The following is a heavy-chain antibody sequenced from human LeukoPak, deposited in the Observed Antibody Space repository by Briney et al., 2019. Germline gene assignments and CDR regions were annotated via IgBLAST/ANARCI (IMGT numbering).Heavy chain of an antibody. D-gene: IGHD4-23*01. V-gene: IGHV3-11*04. CDR3: AKDSHYGGHDY. CDR2: ISSSGSTI. CDR1: GFTFSDYY. Sequence: GGSLRLSCAASGFTFSDYYMSWIRQAPGKGLEWVSYISSSGSTIYYADSVKGRFTISRDNSKNTLYLQMNSLRAEDTAVYFCAKDSHYGGHDYWGQGTLVTVSS. J-gene: IGHJ4*02.